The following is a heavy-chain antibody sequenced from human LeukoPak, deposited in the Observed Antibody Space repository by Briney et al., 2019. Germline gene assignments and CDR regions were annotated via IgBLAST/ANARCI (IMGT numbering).Heavy chain of an antibody. CDR3: ARAFGSGSYYDY. Sequence: SETLSLTCSVSGGSISSYYWSWIRQPAGKGLEWIGRIYISGSTNYNPSLKSRVTISVDTSKNQFSLKLSSVTAADTAVYYCARAFGSGSYYDYWGQGTLVTVSS. J-gene: IGHJ4*02. D-gene: IGHD3-10*01. CDR1: GGSISSYY. V-gene: IGHV4-4*07. CDR2: IYISGST.